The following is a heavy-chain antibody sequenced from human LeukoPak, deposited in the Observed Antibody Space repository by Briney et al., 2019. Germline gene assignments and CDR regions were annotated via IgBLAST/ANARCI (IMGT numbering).Heavy chain of an antibody. CDR1: GFTFSSYS. Sequence: GGSLRLSCAASGFTFSSYSMNWVRHAPGKGLEWVSYISSSSNTIYYADSVKGRFTISRDNDKNALYLQMNSLRDEDTAVYYCASGWPTMVRGAFDYWGQGTLVTVSS. V-gene: IGHV3-48*02. D-gene: IGHD3-10*01. CDR2: ISSSSNTI. CDR3: ASGWPTMVRGAFDY. J-gene: IGHJ4*02.